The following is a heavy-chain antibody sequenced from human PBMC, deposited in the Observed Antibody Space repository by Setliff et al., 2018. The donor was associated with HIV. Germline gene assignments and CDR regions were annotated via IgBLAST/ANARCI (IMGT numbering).Heavy chain of an antibody. CDR2: IHPSGNII. CDR1: GFQFQPYI. CDR3: ARDRQIAAAGRSNYYYGMDV. V-gene: IGHV3-48*04. Sequence: GGSLRLSCLASGFQFQPYILHWVRQAPGKGLEWVSHIHPSGNIIYYADSVKGRFSISRDNAKNSLYLQMNGMRADDTAVYYCARDRQIAAAGRSNYYYGMDVWGQGTTVTVSS. J-gene: IGHJ6*02. D-gene: IGHD6-13*01.